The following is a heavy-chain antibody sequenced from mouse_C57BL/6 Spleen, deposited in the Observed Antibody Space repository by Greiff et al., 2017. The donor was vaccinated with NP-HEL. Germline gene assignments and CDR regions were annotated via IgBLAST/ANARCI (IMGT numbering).Heavy chain of an antibody. CDR1: GYTFTSYW. V-gene: IGHV1-7*01. CDR3: ARLDDYDWYFDV. CDR2: INPSSGYT. D-gene: IGHD2-4*01. Sequence: VQLQQSGAELAKPGASVKLSCKASGYTFTSYWMHWVKQRPGQGLEWIGYINPSSGYTKYNQKFKDKATLTADKSSITAYMQLSSLTYVDSAVYYCARLDDYDWYFDVWGTGTTVTVSS. J-gene: IGHJ1*03.